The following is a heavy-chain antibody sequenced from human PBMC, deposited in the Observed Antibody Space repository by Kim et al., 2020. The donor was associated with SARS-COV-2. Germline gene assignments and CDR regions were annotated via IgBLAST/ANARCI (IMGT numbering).Heavy chain of an antibody. CDR1: GGSISSYY. CDR3: ARGGTEHLYYFDY. Sequence: SETLSLTCTVSGGSISSYYWSWIRQSPGKGLEWIGYIYYSGSTNYNPSLKSRVTISVDTSKNQFSLKLTSVTAADTAVYYCARGGTEHLYYFDYWGQGTLVTVSS. J-gene: IGHJ4*02. D-gene: IGHD1-7*01. CDR2: IYYSGST. V-gene: IGHV4-59*01.